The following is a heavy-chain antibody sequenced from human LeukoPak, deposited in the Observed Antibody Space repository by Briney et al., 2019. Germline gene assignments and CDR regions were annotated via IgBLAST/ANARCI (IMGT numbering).Heavy chain of an antibody. CDR3: ARGLGYCSSTSCSPKDYFDY. CDR2: IIPIFGTA. Sequence: GASVKVSCKASGGTFSSYAISWVRQAPGQGLEWMGGIIPIFGTANYAQKFQDRVTITTDESTSTAYMELSSLRSEDTAVYYCARGLGYCSSTSCSPKDYFDYWGQGTLVTVSS. CDR1: GGTFSSYA. J-gene: IGHJ4*02. D-gene: IGHD2-2*01. V-gene: IGHV1-69*05.